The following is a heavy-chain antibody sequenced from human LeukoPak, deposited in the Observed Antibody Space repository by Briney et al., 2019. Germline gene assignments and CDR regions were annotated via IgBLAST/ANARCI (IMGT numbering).Heavy chain of an antibody. D-gene: IGHD1-26*01. V-gene: IGHV4-59*01. J-gene: IGHJ5*02. CDR1: GASLSNYY. Sequence: SETPSLTCSVSGASLSNYYWGWLRPSPGEGLEWIGYISDTGKTDCTPSLKSRVTISLGTSKTQFSLRLRSVTAADSAVYYCATGYYEPFATWGPGILVTVSS. CDR3: ATGYYEPFAT. CDR2: ISDTGKT.